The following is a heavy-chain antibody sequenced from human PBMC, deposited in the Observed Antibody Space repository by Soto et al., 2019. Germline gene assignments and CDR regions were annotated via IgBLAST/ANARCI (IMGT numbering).Heavy chain of an antibody. J-gene: IGHJ4*02. D-gene: IGHD3-22*01. CDR3: ARPYYYDRSGHSY. V-gene: IGHV3-30*03. CDR2: ISYDGSNK. CDR1: GFTFSSYG. Sequence: QVQLVESGGGVVQPGRSLRLSCAASGFTFSSYGMHWVRQAPGKGLEWVAVISYDGSNKYYADSVKGRFTISRDNSKNTLYLQMNSLRAEDTAVYYCARPYYYDRSGHSYWGQGTLVTVSS.